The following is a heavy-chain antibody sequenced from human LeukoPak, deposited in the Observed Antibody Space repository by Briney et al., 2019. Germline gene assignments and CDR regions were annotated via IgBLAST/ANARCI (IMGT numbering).Heavy chain of an antibody. CDR2: LPHIGRT. J-gene: IGHJ3*02. CDR3: GRDLVTVTRGFHI. Sequence: SGTLSLTLAVSGDSLSNHYWTWIRQSPGTGLEGIGDLPHIGRTNYNPSLKSRVTISIGPSKNQFSLKLRSVTAAGTAVDYCGRDLVTVTRGFHIWREGTMVSVSS. D-gene: IGHD4-17*01. V-gene: IGHV4-59*11. CDR1: GDSLSNHY.